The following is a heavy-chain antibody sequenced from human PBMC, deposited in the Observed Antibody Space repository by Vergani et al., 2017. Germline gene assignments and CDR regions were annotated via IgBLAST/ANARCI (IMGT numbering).Heavy chain of an antibody. Sequence: QVQLQESGPGLVKPSQTLSLTCTVSGGSISSGGYYWSWIRQHPGKGLEWIGYIYYSGSTYYNPSLKSRVTISVDTSKNQFSLKLSSVTAADTAVYYCARVIPSCSGGSCYSGLMDWYFDLWSRGTLVAVSS. CDR3: ARVIPSCSGGSCYSGLMDWYFDL. CDR2: IYYSGST. CDR1: GGSISSGGYY. J-gene: IGHJ2*01. V-gene: IGHV4-31*03. D-gene: IGHD2-15*01.